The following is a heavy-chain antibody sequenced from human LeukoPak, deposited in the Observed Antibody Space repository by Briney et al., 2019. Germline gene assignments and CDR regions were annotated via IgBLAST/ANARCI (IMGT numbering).Heavy chain of an antibody. J-gene: IGHJ4*02. CDR1: GFTFSSCA. V-gene: IGHV3-23*01. D-gene: IGHD1-26*01. CDR3: AKADTGGNYFDH. CDR2: TDVGGGNT. Sequence: SGGSLRLSCVASGFTFSSCAMSWVRQAPGKGLEWVSATDVGGGNTYYADSVKGRFTFSRDNFKNTLHLQMNSLRAEDTAVYYCAKADTGGNYFDHWGQGTLVTVSS.